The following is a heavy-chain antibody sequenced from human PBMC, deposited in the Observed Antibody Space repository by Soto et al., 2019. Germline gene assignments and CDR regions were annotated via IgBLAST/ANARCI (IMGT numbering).Heavy chain of an antibody. Sequence: ASVKVSCKASGYTFTSYAMHWVRQAPGQRLEWMGWINAGNGNTKYSQKFQGRVTITRDTSASTAYMELSSLRSEDTAVYYCARASAYPYYFDYWGQGTLVTVSS. CDR2: INAGNGNT. V-gene: IGHV1-3*01. J-gene: IGHJ4*02. CDR3: ARASAYPYYFDY. CDR1: GYTFTSYA. D-gene: IGHD5-12*01.